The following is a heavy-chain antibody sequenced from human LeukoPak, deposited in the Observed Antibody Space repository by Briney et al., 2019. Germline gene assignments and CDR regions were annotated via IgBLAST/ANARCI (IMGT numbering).Heavy chain of an antibody. CDR1: GGSFSGYY. CDR2: INHSGST. CDR3: AGYYYDTPYGMEV. V-gene: IGHV4-34*01. D-gene: IGHD3-22*01. Sequence: PSETLSLTCAVYGGSFSGYYWSWIRQPPGKGLEWIGEINHSGSTNYNPSLKSRVTISVDTSKNQFSLKLSSVTAADTAVYYCAGYYYDTPYGMEVWGQGTTVTVSS. J-gene: IGHJ6*02.